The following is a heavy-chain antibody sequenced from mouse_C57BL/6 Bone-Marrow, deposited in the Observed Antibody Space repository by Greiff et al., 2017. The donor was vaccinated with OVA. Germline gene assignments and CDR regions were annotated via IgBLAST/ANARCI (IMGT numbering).Heavy chain of an antibody. V-gene: IGHV1-64*01. J-gene: IGHJ4*01. CDR2: IHPNSGST. CDR1: GYTFTSYW. CDR3: AREGIYYYAMDY. Sequence: QVQLQQPGAELVKPGASVKLSCKASGYTFTSYWMHWVKQRPGQGLEWIGMIHPNSGSTNYNEKLKSKATLTVDKSSSTAYIQLSSLTSEDSAVYYCAREGIYYYAMDYWGQGTSVTVSS.